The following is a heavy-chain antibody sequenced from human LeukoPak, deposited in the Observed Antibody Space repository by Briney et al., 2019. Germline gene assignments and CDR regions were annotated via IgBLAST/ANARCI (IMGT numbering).Heavy chain of an antibody. CDR3: ARRGMGRGAFDI. CDR1: GGSISSYY. J-gene: IGHJ3*02. Sequence: SETLSLTCTVSGGSISSYYWSWIRQPPGKGLEWIGYIYYSGSTNYNPSLKSRVTISVDTSKNQFSLKLSSVTAADTAVYYCARRGMGRGAFDIWGQGTMVTVSS. V-gene: IGHV4-59*08. D-gene: IGHD2-8*01. CDR2: IYYSGST.